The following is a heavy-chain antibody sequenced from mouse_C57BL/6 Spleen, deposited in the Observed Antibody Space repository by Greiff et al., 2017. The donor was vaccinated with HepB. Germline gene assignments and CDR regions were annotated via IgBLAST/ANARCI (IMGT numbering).Heavy chain of an antibody. CDR2: IYPGSGNT. CDR1: GYTFTDYY. D-gene: IGHD2-1*01. J-gene: IGHJ4*01. CDR3: AREDYGNPYAMDY. Sequence: QVQLKQSGAELVRPGASVKLSCKASGYTFTDYYINWVKQRPGQGLEWIARIYPGSGNTYYNEKFKGKATLTAEKSSSTAYMQLSSLTSEDSAVYFCAREDYGNPYAMDYWGQGTSVTVSS. V-gene: IGHV1-76*01.